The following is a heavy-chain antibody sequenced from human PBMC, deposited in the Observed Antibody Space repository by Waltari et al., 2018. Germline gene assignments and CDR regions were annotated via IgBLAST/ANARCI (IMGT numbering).Heavy chain of an antibody. D-gene: IGHD2-2*01. J-gene: IGHJ4*02. CDR1: GGTCSSYA. CDR3: ARDRCRPSQGTIDY. CDR2: IIPILGTA. V-gene: IGHV1-69*14. Sequence: QVQLVQSGAEVMKPGSSVKVSCKASGGTCSSYAISWVRQAPGQGLEWMGRIIPILGTANDAQKVQGRVTITADKATSAAYMELSSLRSEDTAVYYCARDRCRPSQGTIDYWGQGTLVTVSS.